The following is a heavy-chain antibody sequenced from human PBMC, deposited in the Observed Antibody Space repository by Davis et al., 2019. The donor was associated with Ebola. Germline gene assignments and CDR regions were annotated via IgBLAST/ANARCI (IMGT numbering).Heavy chain of an antibody. CDR3: ARDAFSLSRYDTEDH. CDR1: GFNFRSWD. CDR2: ISNTGKTI. Sequence: GGSLRLSCAASGFNFRSWDMNWVRQTPGKGLEWVSYISNTGKTIYYADSVKGRFTISRDNARDSLYLQMDSLRVEDTAIYYCARDAFSLSRYDTEDHWGQGTLVTVSS. V-gene: IGHV3-48*03. D-gene: IGHD3-9*01. J-gene: IGHJ4*02.